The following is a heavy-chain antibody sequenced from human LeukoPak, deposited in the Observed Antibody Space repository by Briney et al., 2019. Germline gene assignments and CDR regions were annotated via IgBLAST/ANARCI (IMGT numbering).Heavy chain of an antibody. CDR2: IYHSGST. CDR3: ARDYGDSTFDY. D-gene: IGHD4-17*01. J-gene: IGHJ4*02. Sequence: PSETLSLTCTVSGYSISSGYYWGWIRQPPGKGLEWIGSIYHSGSTYYNPSLKSRVTISVDTSKNQFSLKLSSVTAADTAVYYCARDYGDSTFDYWGQGTLVTVSS. CDR1: GYSISSGYY. V-gene: IGHV4-38-2*02.